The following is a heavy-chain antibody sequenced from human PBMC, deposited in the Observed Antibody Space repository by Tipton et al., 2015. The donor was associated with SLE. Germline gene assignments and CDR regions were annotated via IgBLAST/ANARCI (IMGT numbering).Heavy chain of an antibody. V-gene: IGHV4-39*07. J-gene: IGHJ5*02. CDR1: GGSISSSSYY. CDR2: INHSGST. Sequence: TLSLTCTVSGGSISSSSYYWGWIRQPPGKGLEWIGEINHSGSTNYNPSLKSRVTISVDTSKNQFSLKLSSVTAADTAVYYCARDSNGSGSLGWFDPWGQGTLVTVSS. CDR3: ARDSNGSGSLGWFDP. D-gene: IGHD3-10*01.